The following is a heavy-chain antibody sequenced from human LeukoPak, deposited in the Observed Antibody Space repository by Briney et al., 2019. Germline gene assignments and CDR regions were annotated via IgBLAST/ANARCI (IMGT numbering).Heavy chain of an antibody. CDR2: IYRSGST. D-gene: IGHD1-26*01. J-gene: IGHJ4*02. CDR1: GGSISSYY. Sequence: SESLSLTCTVSGGSISSYYWGWIRQPPGKGLEWIGNIYRSGSTYYNPSLKSRVTISVDTSKNQFSLKLNSVTAADTAVYYCARLSRVEATETFAYWGQGTLVTVSS. CDR3: ARLSRVEATETFAY. V-gene: IGHV4-4*09.